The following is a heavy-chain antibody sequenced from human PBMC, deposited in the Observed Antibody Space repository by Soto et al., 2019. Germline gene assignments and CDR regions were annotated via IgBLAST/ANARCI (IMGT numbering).Heavy chain of an antibody. CDR2: IKGDGST. CDR3: ARGQEGVVATH. V-gene: IGHV4-34*01. D-gene: IGHD5-12*01. Sequence: QVQLQQWGAGLLKPSETLSLNCAVNGGSLSHYYWSWIRQPPGKGLEWIGEIKGDGSTNYSPSLKRRATISSDTSNHQFSLRLYAVTAADSGVYYCARGQEGVVATHWDQGTLVTVSS. J-gene: IGHJ4*02. CDR1: GGSLSHYY.